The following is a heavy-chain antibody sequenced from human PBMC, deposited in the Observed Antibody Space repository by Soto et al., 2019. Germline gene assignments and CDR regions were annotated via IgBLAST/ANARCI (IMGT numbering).Heavy chain of an antibody. CDR1: GFTFSSYA. V-gene: IGHV3-23*01. Sequence: PGVSLRLSCAASGFTFSSYAMTWVRQAPGKGLEWVSGISGSGGGTYYADSVKGRFTISRDNSKNTLFLQMSSLRAEDTALYYCAKVADGDYGDYNIYVDYWGQGTLVTVSS. D-gene: IGHD4-17*01. CDR2: ISGSGGGT. J-gene: IGHJ4*02. CDR3: AKVADGDYGDYNIYVDY.